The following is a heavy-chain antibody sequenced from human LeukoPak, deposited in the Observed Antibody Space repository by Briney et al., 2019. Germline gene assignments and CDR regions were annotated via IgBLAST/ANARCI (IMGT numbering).Heavy chain of an antibody. D-gene: IGHD3-22*01. CDR3: ARHHYHSSGLPFDY. J-gene: IGHJ4*02. CDR1: GYTFSGYY. Sequence: GASVKVSCKASGYTFSGYYMHWVRQAPGQGLEWMGWINPNSGGTNYAQKFQGRVTMTRDTSISTAYMELSRLRSDDTAVYYCARHHYHSSGLPFDYWGQGTLVTVSS. CDR2: INPNSGGT. V-gene: IGHV1-2*02.